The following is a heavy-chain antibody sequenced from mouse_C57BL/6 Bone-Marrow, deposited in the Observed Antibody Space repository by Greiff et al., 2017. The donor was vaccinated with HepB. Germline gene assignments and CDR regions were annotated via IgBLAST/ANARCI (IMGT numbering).Heavy chain of an antibody. Sequence: EVQLVESGGGLVQPGGSLKLSCAASGFTFSDYGMAWVRQAPRKGPEWVAFISNLAYSIYYADTVTGRFTISRENAKNTLYLEMSSLRSEDTAMYYCARGNDPAWFAYWGQGTLVTVSA. J-gene: IGHJ3*01. CDR1: GFTFSDYG. CDR2: ISNLAYSI. CDR3: ARGNDPAWFAY. V-gene: IGHV5-15*01.